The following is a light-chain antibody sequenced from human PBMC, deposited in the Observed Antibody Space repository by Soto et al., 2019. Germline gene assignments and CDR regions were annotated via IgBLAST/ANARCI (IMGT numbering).Light chain of an antibody. CDR1: QSVSSSS. V-gene: IGKV3-20*01. CDR3: QQYGSSRT. CDR2: GAS. J-gene: IGKJ1*01. Sequence: EIVLTQSPGTLSLSQGERATLSCRASQSVSSSSLGWYQQKPGQAPRLLIYGASSRATGIPDRFSGSGSGTDFTLTISRLEPEDFAVYYCQQYGSSRTFGQGTKVDIK.